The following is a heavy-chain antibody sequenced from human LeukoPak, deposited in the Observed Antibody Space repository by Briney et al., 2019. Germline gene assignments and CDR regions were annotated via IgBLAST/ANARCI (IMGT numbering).Heavy chain of an antibody. CDR3: AKVFDYGDRDAFDI. J-gene: IGHJ3*02. Sequence: GGSLRLSCAASGFTLTSYAMSWVRQAPGKGLEWASTIRGSGGTTYYADSVKGRFTISRDNFKNTLYLQMNSLRAEDTAVYYCAKVFDYGDRDAFDIWGQGTMVTVSS. CDR2: IRGSGGTT. CDR1: GFTLTSYA. D-gene: IGHD4-17*01. V-gene: IGHV3-23*01.